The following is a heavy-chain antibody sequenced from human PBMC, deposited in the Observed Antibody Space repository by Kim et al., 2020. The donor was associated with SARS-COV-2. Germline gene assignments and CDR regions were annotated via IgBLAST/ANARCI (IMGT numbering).Heavy chain of an antibody. CDR3: AREGIGYGATMDV. V-gene: IGHV4-59*01. J-gene: IGHJ6*02. CDR2: IYYSGST. D-gene: IGHD1-26*01. Sequence: SETLSLTCTVSGGSISSYYWSWIRQPPGKGLEWIGYIYYSGSTNYNPSLKSRVTISVDTSKNQFSLKLSSVTAADTAVYYCAREGIGYGATMDVWGQGTT. CDR1: GGSISSYY.